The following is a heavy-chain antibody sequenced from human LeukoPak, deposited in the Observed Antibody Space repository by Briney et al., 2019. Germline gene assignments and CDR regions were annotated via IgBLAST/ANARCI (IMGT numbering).Heavy chain of an antibody. CDR2: ISASGGST. J-gene: IGHJ4*02. CDR3: AKERGYSGYDRPLLIFDY. D-gene: IGHD5-12*01. Sequence: GGALILSCAASGFSFSNYAMSWVRQAPGKGLEWVSGISASGGSTLYADSVKGRVTISRYNCKNQVYLQMNSLRAEDTAVYYCAKERGYSGYDRPLLIFDYWGQGTLVTVSS. CDR1: GFSFSNYA. V-gene: IGHV3-23*01.